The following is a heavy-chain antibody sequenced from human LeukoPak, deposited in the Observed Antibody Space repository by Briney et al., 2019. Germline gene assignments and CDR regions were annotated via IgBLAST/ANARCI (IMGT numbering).Heavy chain of an antibody. D-gene: IGHD3-22*01. V-gene: IGHV4-39*07. CDR3: ARMLGVWLSRNPYFDY. CDR1: GGSISSISYY. J-gene: IGHJ4*02. Sequence: SPSETLSLTCTVTGGSISSISYYWGWIRQPPGKGLEWIGEINHSGSTNYNPSLKSRVTISVDTSKNQFSLKLSSVTAADTAVYYCARMLGVWLSRNPYFDYWGQGTLVTVSS. CDR2: INHSGST.